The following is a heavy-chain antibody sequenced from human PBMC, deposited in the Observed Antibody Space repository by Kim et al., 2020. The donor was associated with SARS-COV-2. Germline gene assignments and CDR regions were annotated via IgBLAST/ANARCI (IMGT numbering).Heavy chain of an antibody. CDR1: GFTFSSYW. Sequence: GGSLRLSCAASGFTFSSYWMSWVRQAPGKGLEWVANIKQDGSEKYYVDSVKGRFTISRDNAKNSLYLQMNSLRAEDTAVYYCARFLPPPGYFFGAVAGSPYYYYYGMDVWGQGTTVTVSS. CDR3: ARFLPPPGYFFGAVAGSPYYYYYGMDV. CDR2: IKQDGSEK. V-gene: IGHV3-7*03. D-gene: IGHD6-19*01. J-gene: IGHJ6*02.